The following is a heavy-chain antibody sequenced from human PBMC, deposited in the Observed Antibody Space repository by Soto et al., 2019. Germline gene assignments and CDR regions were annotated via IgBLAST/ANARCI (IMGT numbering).Heavy chain of an antibody. V-gene: IGHV1-18*01. Sequence: ASVKVSCKASGYTFYRYGITWVRQAPGQGLEWMGWINPSNDNTNYAQKFRGRVTMTTDASTSTAHMELRSLKSDDTAVYYCAKDLTRQLAYWLDPWGQGTQVTVSS. CDR3: AKDLTRQLAYWLDP. CDR2: INPSNDNT. D-gene: IGHD6-6*01. J-gene: IGHJ5*02. CDR1: GYTFYRYG.